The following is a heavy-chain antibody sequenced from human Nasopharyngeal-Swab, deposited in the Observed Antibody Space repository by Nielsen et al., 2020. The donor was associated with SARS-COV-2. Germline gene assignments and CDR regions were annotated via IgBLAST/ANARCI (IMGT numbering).Heavy chain of an antibody. CDR3: ARAEGGGYSYGFDNWFDP. CDR2: IWYDGSNK. D-gene: IGHD5-18*01. V-gene: IGHV3-33*01. CDR1: GFTFSSYG. Sequence: GSLRPPRAASGFTFSSYGMHWVRQALGKRLEWVAVIWYDGSNKYYADSVKGRFTISRDNSKNTLYLQMNTLRAEDTAVYYCARAEGGGYSYGFDNWFDPWGQGTLVTVSS. J-gene: IGHJ5*02.